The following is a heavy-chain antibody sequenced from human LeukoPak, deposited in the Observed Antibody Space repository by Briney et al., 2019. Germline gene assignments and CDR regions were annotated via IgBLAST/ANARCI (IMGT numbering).Heavy chain of an antibody. CDR2: FYYGGGT. Sequence: SSETLSLTCTVSGGSVSSGSYFWSWIRQPPGKGLEWIGYFYYGGGTNYNPSLKSRVTISVDTSKNQFSLKLSSVTAADTAVYYCARISYGYSNAYWGQGTLVTVSS. J-gene: IGHJ4*02. CDR3: ARISYGYSNAY. CDR1: GGSVSSGSYF. V-gene: IGHV4-61*01. D-gene: IGHD5-18*01.